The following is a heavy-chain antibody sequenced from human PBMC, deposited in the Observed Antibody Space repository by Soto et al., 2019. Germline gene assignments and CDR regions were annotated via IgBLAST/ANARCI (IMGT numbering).Heavy chain of an antibody. CDR2: IYYSGST. CDR1: GGSISSYY. J-gene: IGHJ5*02. CDR3: ARDRRYSSRGYWFDP. D-gene: IGHD6-13*01. Sequence: LETLSLTCTVSGGSISSYYWSWIRQLPGKGLEWIGYIYYSGSTNYNPSLKSRVTISVDTSKNQFSMKLSSVTAADTAVYYCARDRRYSSRGYWFDPWGQGTLVTVS. V-gene: IGHV4-59*12.